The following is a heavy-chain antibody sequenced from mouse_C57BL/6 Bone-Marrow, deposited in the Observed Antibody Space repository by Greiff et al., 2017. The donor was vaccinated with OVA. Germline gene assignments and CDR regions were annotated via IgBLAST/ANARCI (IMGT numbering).Heavy chain of an antibody. CDR2: IDPSDSYT. J-gene: IGHJ3*01. Sequence: VQLQQPGAELVKPGASVKLSCKASGYTFTSYWMQWVKQRPGQGLEWIGEIDPSDSYTNYNQKFKGKATLTVEPSSSTAYMQLSSLTSEDSAVYYCARSGVYYGSSYGFAYWGQGTLVTVSA. CDR1: GYTFTSYW. CDR3: ARSGVYYGSSYGFAY. D-gene: IGHD1-1*01. V-gene: IGHV1-50*01.